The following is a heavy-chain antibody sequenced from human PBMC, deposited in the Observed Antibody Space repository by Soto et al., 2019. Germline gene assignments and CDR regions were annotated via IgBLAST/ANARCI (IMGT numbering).Heavy chain of an antibody. J-gene: IGHJ3*02. V-gene: IGHV1-8*01. Sequence: ASVKVSCKASGYTFTSCDINWVRQATGQGLEWMGWMNPNSGNTGYAQKFQGRVTMTRNTSISTAYMELSSLRSEDTAVYYCASSSSWYGPDAFDIWGQGTMVTVSS. CDR3: ASSSSWYGPDAFDI. CDR1: GYTFTSCD. CDR2: MNPNSGNT. D-gene: IGHD6-13*01.